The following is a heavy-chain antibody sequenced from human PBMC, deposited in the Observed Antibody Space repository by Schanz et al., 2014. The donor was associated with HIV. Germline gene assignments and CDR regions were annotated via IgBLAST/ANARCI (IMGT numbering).Heavy chain of an antibody. CDR1: GFPFSNFA. D-gene: IGHD3-10*01. J-gene: IGHJ4*02. Sequence: EEYLLESGGDLLQPGGSLRLSCVASGFPFSNFAMSWVRQDPGRGLEWVSAISTGGERTFYADSVKGRFTISRDNSKNTLYLQMNSLRAEDTAIYHCGTYNYGSGHDYWGQGTLVTVS. V-gene: IGHV3-23*01. CDR2: ISTGGERT. CDR3: GTYNYGSGHDY.